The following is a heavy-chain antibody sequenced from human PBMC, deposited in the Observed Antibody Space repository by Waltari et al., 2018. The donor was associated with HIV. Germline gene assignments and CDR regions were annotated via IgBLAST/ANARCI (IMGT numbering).Heavy chain of an antibody. D-gene: IGHD6-13*01. CDR1: GFTFSDYY. Sequence: QVHLVESGGGLVKPGGSLRLSCAASGFTFSDYYMTWIRQAPGRGVEGVSYIIGSGNTIYYGDSVKGRFTISRDNAKNSLFLQMNSLRAEDTAVYYCARDRPRGAALFYYGMDVWGQGTTVTVSS. J-gene: IGHJ6*02. CDR2: IIGSGNTI. CDR3: ARDRPRGAALFYYGMDV. V-gene: IGHV3-11*01.